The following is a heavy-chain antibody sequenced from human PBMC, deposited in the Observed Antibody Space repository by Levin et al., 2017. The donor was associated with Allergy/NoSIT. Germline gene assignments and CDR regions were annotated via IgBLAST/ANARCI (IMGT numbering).Heavy chain of an antibody. D-gene: IGHD5-18*01. Sequence: GESLKISCKASGYTFTTYGITWVRQAPGQGLEWLGRISVYNGDRNYAQKLQGRVTMTTDTSTSTAYMELRSLRSDDTAVYYCASPTGYSYGYYGMDVWGQGTTVTVSS. CDR1: GYTFTTYG. CDR2: ISVYNGDR. V-gene: IGHV1-18*01. J-gene: IGHJ6*02. CDR3: ASPTGYSYGYYGMDV.